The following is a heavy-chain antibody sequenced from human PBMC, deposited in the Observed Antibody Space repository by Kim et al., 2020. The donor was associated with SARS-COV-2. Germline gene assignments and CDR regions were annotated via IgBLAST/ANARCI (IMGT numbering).Heavy chain of an antibody. Sequence: GGSLRLSCAASGFTFSSYDMHWVRQATGKGLEWVSAIGTAGDTYYPGSVKVRFTISRENAKNSLYLQMNSLRAGDTAVYYCARAQPSYSSSWYRGYYYGMDVWGQGTTVTVSS. V-gene: IGHV3-13*04. J-gene: IGHJ6*02. D-gene: IGHD6-13*01. CDR1: GFTFSSYD. CDR3: ARAQPSYSSSWYRGYYYGMDV. CDR2: IGTAGDT.